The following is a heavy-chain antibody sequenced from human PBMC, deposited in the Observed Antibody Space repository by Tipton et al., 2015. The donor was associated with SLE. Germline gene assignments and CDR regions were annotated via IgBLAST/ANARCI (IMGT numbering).Heavy chain of an antibody. CDR3: ARGFGSSWSLGP. J-gene: IGHJ5*02. V-gene: IGHV3-53*04. CDR1: GFGVYSKY. D-gene: IGHD6-13*01. CDR2: IYRDGKT. Sequence: GSLRLSCAASGFGVYSKYMSWVRKAPGKGLEWVSVIYRDGKTYYADSVKGRFIISRHSSENTLYLQMNSLRSEDTAVYFCARGFGSSWSLGPWGQGTLVTVSS.